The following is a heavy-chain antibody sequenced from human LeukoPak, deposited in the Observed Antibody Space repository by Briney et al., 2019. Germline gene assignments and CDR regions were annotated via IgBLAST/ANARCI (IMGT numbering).Heavy chain of an antibody. V-gene: IGHV3-20*04. Sequence: GGSLRLSCAASGFTFDDYGMSWVRQAPGKGLEWVSGISWNGGSTGYADSVKGRFTISRDNAKNSLYLQMNSLRAEDTALYYCARDGGHTVTGGFDYWGQETLVTVSS. D-gene: IGHD4-17*01. J-gene: IGHJ4*02. CDR1: GFTFDDYG. CDR2: ISWNGGST. CDR3: ARDGGHTVTGGFDY.